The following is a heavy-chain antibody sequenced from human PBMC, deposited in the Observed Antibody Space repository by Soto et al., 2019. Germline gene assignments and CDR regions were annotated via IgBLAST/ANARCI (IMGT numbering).Heavy chain of an antibody. Sequence: GGSLRLSCGASGFTFSDYYMSWIRQAPGKGLEWVSYISSSSSYTDYADSVKGRFTISRDNAKNSLYLQMNSLRAEDTAVYYCARDYYGSGSYYHTLYYYYYGMDVWGQGTTVTVSS. CDR2: ISSSSSYT. CDR1: GFTFSDYY. V-gene: IGHV3-11*05. D-gene: IGHD3-10*01. J-gene: IGHJ6*02. CDR3: ARDYYGSGSYYHTLYYYYYGMDV.